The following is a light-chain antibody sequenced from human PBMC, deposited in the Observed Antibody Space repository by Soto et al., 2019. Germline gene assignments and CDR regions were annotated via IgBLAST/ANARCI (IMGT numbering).Light chain of an antibody. CDR1: SSDVGSYNL. CDR3: CSYACSSSVV. J-gene: IGLJ2*01. V-gene: IGLV2-23*01. Sequence: QYALTQPASVSGSPGQSITISCTGTSSDVGSYNLVSWYQQHPGKAPKLMIYEGSKRPSGVSNRFSGSKSGNTASLTISGLQAEDEADYYCCSYACSSSVVFGGGTKVTV. CDR2: EGS.